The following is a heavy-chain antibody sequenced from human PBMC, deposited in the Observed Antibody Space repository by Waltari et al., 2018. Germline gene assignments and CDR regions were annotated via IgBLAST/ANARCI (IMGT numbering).Heavy chain of an antibody. V-gene: IGHV4-61*02. CDR2: IDTSGST. J-gene: IGHJ6*02. Sequence: QVQLQESGPGLVKPSQTLSLTCTVSGGSISSGSYYWSWIRQPAGRGLEWIGRIDTSGSTNYHPSLKSRVTISVDTSKNQFSLKLSSVTAADTAVYYCARQPTQQLYYYYYYGMDVWGQGTTVTVSS. CDR3: ARQPTQQLYYYYYYGMDV. D-gene: IGHD6-13*01. CDR1: GGSISSGSYY.